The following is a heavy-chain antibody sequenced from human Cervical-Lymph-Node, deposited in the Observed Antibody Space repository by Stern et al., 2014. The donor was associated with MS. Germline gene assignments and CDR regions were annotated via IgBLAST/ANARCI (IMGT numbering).Heavy chain of an antibody. V-gene: IGHV3-72*01. J-gene: IGHJ4*02. D-gene: IGHD3-22*01. Sequence: EVQLVQSGGDLVQPGGSLRLSCAVSGFTFSDYYMDWVRQAPGKGLEWVGRTRNKANSYTTEYAASVKGRFTISRDDSENSLSLQMNSLKTEDTAVYYCVRSDSSGYVVYWGQGTLVTVSS. CDR2: TRNKANSYTT. CDR3: VRSDSSGYVVY. CDR1: GFTFSDYY.